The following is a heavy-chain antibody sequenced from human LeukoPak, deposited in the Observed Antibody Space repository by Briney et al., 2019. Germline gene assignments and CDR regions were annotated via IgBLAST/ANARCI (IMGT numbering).Heavy chain of an antibody. J-gene: IGHJ4*02. CDR3: TRHAFRLARPFDS. D-gene: IGHD6-19*01. CDR1: GFNVSSTY. Sequence: GGSLRLSCAASGFNVSSTYMSWVRQAPGKGLEWVSILYSGGSAYYADSLKGRFTISRDNSKNTLYLQLNILRVEDTAIYYCTRHAFRLARPFDSWGQGALVTVSS. CDR2: LYSGGSA. V-gene: IGHV3-66*04.